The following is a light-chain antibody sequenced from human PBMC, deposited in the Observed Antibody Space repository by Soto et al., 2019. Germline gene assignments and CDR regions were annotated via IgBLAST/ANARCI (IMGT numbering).Light chain of an antibody. J-gene: IGLJ3*02. CDR3: AAWDDSLNGWV. CDR2: SNT. V-gene: IGLV1-44*01. CDR1: SSNIGSNT. Sequence: QSVLTQPPSASGTPGQRVTISCSGSSSNIGSNTVNWYQQLPGTAPKILIYSNTQRPSGVPDRFSGSKSGTSASLAISGLQSEDEADDYCAAWDDSLNGWVFGGGTKLTVL.